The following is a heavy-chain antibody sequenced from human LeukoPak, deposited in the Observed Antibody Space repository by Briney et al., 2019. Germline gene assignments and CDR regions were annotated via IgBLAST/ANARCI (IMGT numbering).Heavy chain of an antibody. D-gene: IGHD1-26*01. J-gene: IGHJ3*02. CDR2: ISGSGGST. CDR3: ARDMGGSYEAFDI. V-gene: IGHV3-23*01. Sequence: GGSLRLSCAASGFTFSNYAMSWVRQAPGKGLEWVSTISGSGGSTYYVDSVKGRFTISRDNSKNTLYLQMNSLRAEDTAVYYCARDMGGSYEAFDIWGQGTMVTVSS. CDR1: GFTFSNYA.